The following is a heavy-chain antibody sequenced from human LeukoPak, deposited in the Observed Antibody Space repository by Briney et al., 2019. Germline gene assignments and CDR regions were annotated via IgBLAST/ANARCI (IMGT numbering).Heavy chain of an antibody. D-gene: IGHD3-22*01. CDR1: GYSISSGYY. CDR2: IYHSGGT. Sequence: SETLSLTCTVSGYSISSGYYWAWIRQPPGKGLEWIGSIYHSGGTYNNPSLKSRLTMSVDPSKNQFSLNPTSVTAADTAVYYCAPPPYYYETNGYSVAWGQGTLVTVSS. J-gene: IGHJ5*02. V-gene: IGHV4-38-2*02. CDR3: APPPYYYETNGYSVA.